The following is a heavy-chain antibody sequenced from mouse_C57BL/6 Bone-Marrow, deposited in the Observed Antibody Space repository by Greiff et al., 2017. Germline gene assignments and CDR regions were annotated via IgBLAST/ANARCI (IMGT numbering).Heavy chain of an antibody. CDR3: AIAYYYGSVDY. J-gene: IGHJ2*01. CDR1: GYTFTSYW. V-gene: IGHV1-69*01. Sequence: QVQLQQSGAELVMPGASVKLSCKASGYTFTSYWMHWVKQRPGQGLEWIGEIDPSDSYTNYNQKFKGKSTLTVDKSSSTAYMQLSSLTSEDSAVYYCAIAYYYGSVDYWGQGTTLTVSS. CDR2: IDPSDSYT. D-gene: IGHD1-1*01.